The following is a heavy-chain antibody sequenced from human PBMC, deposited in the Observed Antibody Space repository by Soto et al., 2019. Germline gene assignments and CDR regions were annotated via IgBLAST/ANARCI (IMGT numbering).Heavy chain of an antibody. D-gene: IGHD6-13*01. V-gene: IGHV3-9*01. CDR3: AKGGSAALIAPSGRDNWFDP. CDR1: GFAFDDYV. J-gene: IGHJ5*02. Sequence: GGSLSLSCGASGFAFDDYVMHWVRQPPGRGLEWVSGITWNGGTIRYVDSVKGRFTISRDNAENSLYLQMNSLRPEDTAVYYCAKGGSAALIAPSGRDNWFDPWGQGTQVTVSS. CDR2: ITWNGGTI.